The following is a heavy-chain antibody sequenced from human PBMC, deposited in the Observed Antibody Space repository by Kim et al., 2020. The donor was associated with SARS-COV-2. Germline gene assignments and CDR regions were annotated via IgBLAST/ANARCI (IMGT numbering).Heavy chain of an antibody. Sequence: GGSLRLSCAASGFTFSDHYLDWVRQAPGKGLEWIGRTRNRANRYTTEYAASVKGRFIISRDDSKNLLYLQMNSLNTEDTAVYYFARVYSSSWSGSYFDYWGQGTLVTVSS. V-gene: IGHV3-72*01. CDR3: ARVYSSSWSGSYFDY. CDR2: TRNRANRYTT. D-gene: IGHD6-13*01. J-gene: IGHJ4*02. CDR1: GFTFSDHY.